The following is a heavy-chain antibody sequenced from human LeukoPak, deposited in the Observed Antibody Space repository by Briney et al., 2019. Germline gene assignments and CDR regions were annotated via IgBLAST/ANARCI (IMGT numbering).Heavy chain of an antibody. Sequence: NSSETLSLTCAVYGGSFSGYYWSWIRQPPGKGLEWIGEINHSGSTNYNPSLKSRVTISIDTSKTHFSLKLSSVTAADTAVFYCARDASAAGTSAFDIWGQGTMVTVSS. V-gene: IGHV4-34*01. CDR3: ARDASAAGTSAFDI. J-gene: IGHJ3*02. CDR1: GGSFSGYY. D-gene: IGHD6-13*01. CDR2: INHSGST.